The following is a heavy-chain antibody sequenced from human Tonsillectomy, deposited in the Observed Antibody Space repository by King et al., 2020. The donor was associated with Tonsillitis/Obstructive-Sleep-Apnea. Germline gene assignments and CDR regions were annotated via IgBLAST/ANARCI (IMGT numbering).Heavy chain of an antibody. CDR2: INPKSGGT. V-gene: IGHV1-2*04. CDR3: ARAHSAAAIAFDY. J-gene: IGHJ4*02. D-gene: IGHD2-2*01. CDR1: GYTFTGYD. Sequence: QLVQSGAEVKKTGASVKVSCKASGYTFTGYDMHWVRQAPGQGLEWMGWINPKSGGTNYAQKFQGWVTMTRDTSISTAYMELSRLRSDDTAVYYCARAHSAAAIAFDYWGQGTLVTVSS.